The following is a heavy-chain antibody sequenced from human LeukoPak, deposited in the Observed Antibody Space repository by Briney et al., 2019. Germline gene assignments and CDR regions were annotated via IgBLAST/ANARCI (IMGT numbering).Heavy chain of an antibody. Sequence: ASVKVSCKASGYTFTSYGISWVRQAPGQGLEWMGWISAYNGNTNYAQKLQGRVTMTTDTSTSTAYMELRSLRSDDTAVYYCARDHYYGSESLPTGGMDVWGQGTTVTVSS. J-gene: IGHJ6*02. D-gene: IGHD3-10*01. CDR1: GYTFTSYG. CDR2: ISAYNGNT. V-gene: IGHV1-18*01. CDR3: ARDHYYGSESLPTGGMDV.